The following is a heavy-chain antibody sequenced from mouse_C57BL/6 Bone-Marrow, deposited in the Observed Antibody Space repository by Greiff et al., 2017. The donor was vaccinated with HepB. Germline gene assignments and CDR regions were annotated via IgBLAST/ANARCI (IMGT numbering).Heavy chain of an antibody. Sequence: VQLQQSGAGLVKPGASVKISCTASGYAFSSYWMNWVKQRPGKGLEWIGQIDPGDGDTNYNGKFKGKATLTADKTSSTTYMQLSSLTSEDSEVYVCARGILLSYFDDWGKGTTVTVSS. CDR2: IDPGDGDT. CDR1: GYAFSSYW. D-gene: IGHD1-1*01. J-gene: IGHJ1*03. V-gene: IGHV1-80*01. CDR3: ARGILLSYFDD.